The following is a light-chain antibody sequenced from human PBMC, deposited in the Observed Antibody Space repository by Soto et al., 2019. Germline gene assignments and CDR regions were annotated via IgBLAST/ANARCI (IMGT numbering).Light chain of an antibody. V-gene: IGKV3-11*01. J-gene: IGKJ1*01. CDR2: DAS. Sequence: EIVLTQSPATLSLSPGDTATVSGRASQSMNSYLGWYQQKPGQAPRLLIYDASNRATGIPARFSGSGSGTDFTLTISSLEPEDFAVYYCQQRKSWPRTFGQGTKGDIK. CDR1: QSMNSY. CDR3: QQRKSWPRT.